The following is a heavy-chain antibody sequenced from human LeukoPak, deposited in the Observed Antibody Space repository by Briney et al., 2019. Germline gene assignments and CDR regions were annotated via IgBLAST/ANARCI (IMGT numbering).Heavy chain of an antibody. V-gene: IGHV1-8*01. Sequence: ASVKVSCKASGYTFTSYDINWVRQATGQGLEWMGWMNPNSGNTGYAQKFQGRVTMTRNTSISTAYMELSSLRSEDTAVYYCARASYSGSYNYYYMDVWGKGTTVTVSS. CDR3: ARASYSGSYNYYYMDV. J-gene: IGHJ6*03. CDR1: GYTFTSYD. CDR2: MNPNSGNT. D-gene: IGHD1-26*01.